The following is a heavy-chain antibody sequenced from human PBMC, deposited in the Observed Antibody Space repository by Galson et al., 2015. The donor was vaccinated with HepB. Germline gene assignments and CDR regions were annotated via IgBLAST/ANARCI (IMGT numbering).Heavy chain of an antibody. CDR3: AREGGYYDFWSGYHYYFDY. V-gene: IGHV3-30*04. CDR2: ISYDGSNK. CDR1: GFTFSSYA. D-gene: IGHD3-3*01. J-gene: IGHJ4*02. Sequence: SLRLSCAASGFTFSSYAMHWVRQAPGKGLEWVAVISYDGSNKYYADSVKGRFTISRDNSKNTLYLQMNSLRAEDTAVYYCAREGGYYDFWSGYHYYFDYWGQGTLVTVSS.